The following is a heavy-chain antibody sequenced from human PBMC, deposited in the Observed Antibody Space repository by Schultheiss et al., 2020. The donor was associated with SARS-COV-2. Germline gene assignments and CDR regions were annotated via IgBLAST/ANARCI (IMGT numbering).Heavy chain of an antibody. CDR2: ISSSSSYI. CDR3: ARDIVVVPAAPTYFDY. D-gene: IGHD2-2*01. J-gene: IGHJ4*02. V-gene: IGHV3-21*01. Sequence: GGSLRLSCAASGFTFSSYSMNWVRQAPGKGLEWVSSISSSSSYIYYADSVKGRFTISRDNAKNSLYLQMNSLRAEDTAVYYCARDIVVVPAAPTYFDYWGQGTLVTVSS. CDR1: GFTFSSYS.